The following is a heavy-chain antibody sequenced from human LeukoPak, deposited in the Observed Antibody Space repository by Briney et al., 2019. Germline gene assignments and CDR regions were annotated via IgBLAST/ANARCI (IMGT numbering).Heavy chain of an antibody. D-gene: IGHD6-13*01. CDR1: GGSISSGGYY. V-gene: IGHV4-31*03. CDR2: IYYSGST. Sequence: PSQTLSLTCTVSGGSISSGGYYWSWIRQHPGKGLEWIGYIYYSGSTYYNPSLKSRVTISVDTSKNQFSLKLSSVTAADTAVYYCARDSLPWIAVAGTDYYYGMDVWGKGTTVTVSS. J-gene: IGHJ6*04. CDR3: ARDSLPWIAVAGTDYYYGMDV.